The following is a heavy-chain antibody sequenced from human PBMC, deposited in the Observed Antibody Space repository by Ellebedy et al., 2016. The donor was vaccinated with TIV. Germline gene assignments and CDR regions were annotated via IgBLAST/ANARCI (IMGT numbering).Heavy chain of an antibody. CDR1: GGSISSGGYY. D-gene: IGHD3-22*01. J-gene: IGHJ4*02. V-gene: IGHV4-31*03. CDR3: AAVQDYYDSRSFDY. Sequence: LRLXXTVSGGSISSGGYYWSWIRQHPGKGLEWIGYIYYGGSTYYNPSLKSRVTISVDTSKNQFSLKLSSVTAADTAVYYCAAVQDYYDSRSFDYWGQGTLVTVSS. CDR2: IYYGGST.